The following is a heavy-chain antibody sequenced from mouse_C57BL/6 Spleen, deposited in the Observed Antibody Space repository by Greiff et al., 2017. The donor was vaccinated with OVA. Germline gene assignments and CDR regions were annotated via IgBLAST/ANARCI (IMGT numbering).Heavy chain of an antibody. CDR2: IDPEDGET. J-gene: IGHJ4*01. D-gene: IGHD1-1*01. Sequence: VQLQQSGAELVKPGASVKLSCTASGFNIKDYYMHWVKQRTEQGLEWIGRIDPEDGETKYASKFQGKATITADTSSNTAYLQLRSLTAEDTAVYYCARNGGGTTVVATIDYAMDYWGQGTSVTVSS. V-gene: IGHV14-2*01. CDR3: ARNGGGTTVVATIDYAMDY. CDR1: GFNIKDYY.